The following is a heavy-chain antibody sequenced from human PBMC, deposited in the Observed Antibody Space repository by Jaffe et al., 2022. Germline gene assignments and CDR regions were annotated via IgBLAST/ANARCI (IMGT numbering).Heavy chain of an antibody. V-gene: IGHV3-15*01. CDR2: IKSKTDGGTT. Sequence: EVQLVESGGGLVKPGGSLRLSCAASGFTFSNAWMSWVRQAPGKGLEWVGRIKSKTDGGTTDYAAPVKGRFTISRDDSKNTLYLQMNSLKTEDTAVYYCTTDLCEYSSGWSPCDLYWYFDLWGRGTLVTVSS. CDR1: GFTFSNAW. CDR3: TTDLCEYSSGWSPCDLYWYFDL. D-gene: IGHD6-19*01. J-gene: IGHJ2*01.